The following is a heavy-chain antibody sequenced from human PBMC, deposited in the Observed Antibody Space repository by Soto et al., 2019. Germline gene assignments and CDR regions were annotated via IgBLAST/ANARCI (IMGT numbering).Heavy chain of an antibody. Sequence: QVQLVQSGAEVKKPGASVKVSCKAPGYIFPSSTISWVRQAPGQGLEWMGWISAYNGNIKDAQKFQGRFTITTDTSTSTAYMELRSLTSDDTAMYYCAIANYGDNDYWGQGTLVTVSS. CDR2: ISAYNGNI. J-gene: IGHJ4*02. CDR3: AIANYGDNDY. CDR1: GYIFPSST. V-gene: IGHV1-18*01. D-gene: IGHD4-17*01.